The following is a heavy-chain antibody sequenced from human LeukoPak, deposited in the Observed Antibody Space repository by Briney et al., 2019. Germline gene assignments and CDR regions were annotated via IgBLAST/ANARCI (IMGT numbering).Heavy chain of an antibody. D-gene: IGHD5-18*01. V-gene: IGHV3-48*04. CDR3: ARVPYGYSYGSYYFDY. J-gene: IGHJ4*02. CDR1: GFTFSSYG. CDR2: ISSSGSTI. Sequence: GGSLRLSCAASGFTFSSYGMNWVRQAPGKGLEWVSYISSSGSTIYYADSVKGRFTISRDNAKNSLYLQMNSLRAEDTAVYYCARVPYGYSYGSYYFDYWGQGTLVTVSS.